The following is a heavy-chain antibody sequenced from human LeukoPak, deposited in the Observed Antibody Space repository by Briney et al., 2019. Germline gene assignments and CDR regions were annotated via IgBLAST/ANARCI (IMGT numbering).Heavy chain of an antibody. CDR2: MNPNSGNA. CDR3: ARFQFADY. V-gene: IGHV1-8*02. CDR1: GYTFTGYY. D-gene: IGHD5-24*01. J-gene: IGHJ4*02. Sequence: ASVKVSCKASGYTFTGYYMHWVRQAPGQGLEWMGWMNPNSGNAGYAQKFQGRVTMTRNTSISTAYMELSSLRSEDTAVYYCARFQFADYWGQGTLVTVSS.